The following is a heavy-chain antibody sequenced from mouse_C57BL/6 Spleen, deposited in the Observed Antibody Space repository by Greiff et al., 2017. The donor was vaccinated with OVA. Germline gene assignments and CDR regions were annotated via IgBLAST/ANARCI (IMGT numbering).Heavy chain of an antibody. Sequence: VQLQQPGTELVKPGASVKLSCKASGYTFTSYWMHWVKQRPGQGLEWIGNINPSNGGTNYNEKFKSKATLTVDKSSSTAYMQLSSLTSEDSAVYYCARSSSGYVAWFAYWGQGTLVTVSA. CDR2: INPSNGGT. V-gene: IGHV1-53*01. J-gene: IGHJ3*01. CDR1: GYTFTSYW. D-gene: IGHD3-2*02. CDR3: ARSSSGYVAWFAY.